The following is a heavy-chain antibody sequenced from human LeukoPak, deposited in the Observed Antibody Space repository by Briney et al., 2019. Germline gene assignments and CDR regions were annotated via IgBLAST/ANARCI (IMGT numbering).Heavy chain of an antibody. J-gene: IGHJ4*02. Sequence: GGSLRLSCAASGFTFSNYAMHWVRQAPGKGLEWVAVISYDGNNKVYADSVKGRFTISRDNSKNTLYLQMNSLRAEDTAVYYCASEIAASNTVFDYWGQGTLVTVSS. D-gene: IGHD6-13*01. CDR3: ASEIAASNTVFDY. V-gene: IGHV3-30*03. CDR2: ISYDGNNK. CDR1: GFTFSNYA.